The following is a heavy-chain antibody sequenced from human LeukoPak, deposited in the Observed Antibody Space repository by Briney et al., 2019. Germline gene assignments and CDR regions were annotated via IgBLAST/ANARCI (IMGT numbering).Heavy chain of an antibody. CDR3: ASYCSGGSCYSYYYYGMDV. CDR2: ISSSGSTI. V-gene: IGHV3-11*01. Sequence: PGGSLRLSCAASGFTFSDYYMSWIRQAPGKGLEWVSYISSSGSTIYYADSVKGRFTISRDNAKNSLYLQMNSLRAEDTAVYYCASYCSGGSCYSYYYYGMDVWGQGTTVTVSS. D-gene: IGHD2-15*01. CDR1: GFTFSDYY. J-gene: IGHJ6*02.